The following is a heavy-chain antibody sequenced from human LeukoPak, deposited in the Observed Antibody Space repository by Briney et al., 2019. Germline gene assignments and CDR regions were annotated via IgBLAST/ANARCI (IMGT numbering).Heavy chain of an antibody. D-gene: IGHD1-26*01. Sequence: SVKVSCKASGGTFSSYAISWVRQAPGQGLEWMGGIIPIFGTANYAQKFQGRVTITADESTSTAYMELSSLRSEDTAVYYCARGGSGSYYPFDYWGQGTLVTVSS. CDR1: GGTFSSYA. V-gene: IGHV1-69*13. CDR2: IIPIFGTA. J-gene: IGHJ4*02. CDR3: ARGGSGSYYPFDY.